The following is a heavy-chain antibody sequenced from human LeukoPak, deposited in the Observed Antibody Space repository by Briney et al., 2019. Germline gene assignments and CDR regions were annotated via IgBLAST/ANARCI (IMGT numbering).Heavy chain of an antibody. CDR1: GYTFTSYA. CDR2: IIPIFGTA. CDR3: ARGERFLEWLPNANYYYYGMDV. J-gene: IGHJ6*02. Sequence: GASVKVSCKASGYTFTSYAMHWVRQAPGQGLEWMGGIIPIFGTANYAQKFQGRVTITADESTSIAYMELSSLRSEDTAVYYCARGERFLEWLPNANYYYYGMDVWGQGTTVTVSS. D-gene: IGHD3-3*01. V-gene: IGHV1-69*13.